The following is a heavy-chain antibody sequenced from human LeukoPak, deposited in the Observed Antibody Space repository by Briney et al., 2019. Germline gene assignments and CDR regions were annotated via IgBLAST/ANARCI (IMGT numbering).Heavy chain of an antibody. CDR1: GFTFDDYA. Sequence: PGGSLRLSCAASGFTFDDYAMHWVRQAPGKGLEWVSLISWDGGSTYYADSVKGRFTISRDNSKNSLYLQMNSLRPEDTALYYCAKGGDGLGMNYYYYYMDVWGKGTSVTVSS. CDR3: AKGGDGLGMNYYYYYMDV. D-gene: IGHD7-27*01. J-gene: IGHJ6*03. V-gene: IGHV3-43D*03. CDR2: ISWDGGST.